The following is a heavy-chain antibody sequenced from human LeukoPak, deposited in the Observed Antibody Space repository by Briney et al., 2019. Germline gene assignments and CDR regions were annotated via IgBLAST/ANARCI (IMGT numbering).Heavy chain of an antibody. CDR2: IYSGGST. D-gene: IGHD6-13*01. J-gene: IGHJ4*02. CDR3: ARGPAAEGFDY. CDR1: GFTFSSYA. Sequence: PGGSLRLSCAASGFTFSSYAMSWVRQAPGKGLEWVSVIYSGGSTYYADSVKGRFTISRDNSKNTLYLQMNSLRAEDTAVYYCARGPAAEGFDYWGQGTLVTVSS. V-gene: IGHV3-66*01.